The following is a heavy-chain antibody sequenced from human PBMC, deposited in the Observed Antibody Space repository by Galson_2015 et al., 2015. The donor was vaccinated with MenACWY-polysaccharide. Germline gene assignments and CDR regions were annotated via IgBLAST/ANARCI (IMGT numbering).Heavy chain of an antibody. D-gene: IGHD3-10*01. CDR1: GYSLTTLS. J-gene: IGHJ3*01. Sequence: SVKVSCKVSGYSLTTLSIHWIRQPPGKGLEWMGGFDPEDDEIIYAHKFQGRLIMTEDTSTDTAHMDLSSLTSEDTAVYYCALDYGSGRGGSFELWGQGTTVIVSS. CDR3: ALDYGSGRGGSFEL. V-gene: IGHV1-24*01. CDR2: FDPEDDEI.